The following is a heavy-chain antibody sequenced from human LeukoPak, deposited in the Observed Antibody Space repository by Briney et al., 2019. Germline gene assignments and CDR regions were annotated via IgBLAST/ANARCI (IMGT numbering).Heavy chain of an antibody. J-gene: IGHJ4*02. Sequence: SETLSLTCTVPGGSISSYYWSWIRQPPGKGLEWIGYIYHSGSTYYDPSLKSRVTISVDRSKNQFSLKLSSVTAADTAVYYCARSARIAVAANYFDYWGQGTLVTVSS. CDR1: GGSISSYY. CDR3: ARSARIAVAANYFDY. V-gene: IGHV4-59*12. D-gene: IGHD6-19*01. CDR2: IYHSGST.